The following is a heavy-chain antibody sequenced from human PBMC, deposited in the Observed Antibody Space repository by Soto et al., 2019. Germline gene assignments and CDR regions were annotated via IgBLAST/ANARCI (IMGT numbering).Heavy chain of an antibody. J-gene: IGHJ4*02. Sequence: EVQLLESGGGVIQPGGSLRLSCAASGFTFRIYAMSWVRQAPGKGLEWVSTITGNGGTSYADFVRGRFTISRDNSKNTLYLQMKSLRAEDTAVYYCAKDAPGSGWLSDYWGQGTLVTVSS. CDR1: GFTFRIYA. CDR2: ITGNGGT. D-gene: IGHD3-22*01. V-gene: IGHV3-23*01. CDR3: AKDAPGSGWLSDY.